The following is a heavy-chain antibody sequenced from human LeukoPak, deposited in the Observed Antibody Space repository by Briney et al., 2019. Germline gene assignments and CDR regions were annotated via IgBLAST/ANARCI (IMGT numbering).Heavy chain of an antibody. V-gene: IGHV3-23*01. D-gene: IGHD1-26*01. Sequence: GGSLRLSCAASGFTFSSNAMCWVRQAPGKGLEWVSLISGTGGTTYYADSVKGRLTISRDNSNNTLYLQMNSLRVEDTAVYYCAKDAHSGSYFDYWGQGILVTVSS. CDR2: ISGTGGTT. CDR1: GFTFSSNA. J-gene: IGHJ4*01. CDR3: AKDAHSGSYFDY.